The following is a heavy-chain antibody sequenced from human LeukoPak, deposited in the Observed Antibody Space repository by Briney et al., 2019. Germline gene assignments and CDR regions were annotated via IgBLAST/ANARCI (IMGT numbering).Heavy chain of an antibody. CDR3: SLWFGEASWMGPLDS. D-gene: IGHD3-10*01. CDR1: GININTHI. CDR2: ISYSSDTI. Sequence: GGSLRLSCAASGININTHIMNWVRQAPGKGLEWVSYISYSSDTIYYADSVKGRFTISRDNAKNSLYLQMNSLRAEDTAVYYCSLWFGEASWMGPLDSWGQGTLVTVSS. J-gene: IGHJ4*02. V-gene: IGHV3-48*01.